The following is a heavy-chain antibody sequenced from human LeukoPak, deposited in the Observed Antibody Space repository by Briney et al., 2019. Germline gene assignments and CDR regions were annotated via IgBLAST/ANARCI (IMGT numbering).Heavy chain of an antibody. CDR2: ISGSGGST. V-gene: IGHV3-23*01. CDR1: GFTFSSYA. D-gene: IGHD1-26*01. CDR3: AKDGSGSYYFDY. Sequence: GGSLRLSCAASGFTFSSYAMSWVRQAPGKGLEWVSAISGSGGSTYYADSVKGRFTISRDNSKNTLYLQKNSLRAEDTAVYYCAKDGSGSYYFDYWGQGTLVTVSS. J-gene: IGHJ4*02.